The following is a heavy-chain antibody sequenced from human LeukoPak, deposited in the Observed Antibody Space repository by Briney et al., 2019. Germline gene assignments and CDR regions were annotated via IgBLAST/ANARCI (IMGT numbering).Heavy chain of an antibody. CDR3: ARERSFSGSYPLDAFDI. V-gene: IGHV3-21*01. CDR1: GFTFGSYS. J-gene: IGHJ3*02. D-gene: IGHD1-26*01. CDR2: ISSSSSYI. Sequence: GGSLRHSCAASGFTFGSYSMNWVRQAPGKGLEWVPSISSSSSYIYYADSVKGRFTISRDNAKNSLYLQMNSLRAEDTAVYYCARERSFSGSYPLDAFDIWGQGTMVTVSS.